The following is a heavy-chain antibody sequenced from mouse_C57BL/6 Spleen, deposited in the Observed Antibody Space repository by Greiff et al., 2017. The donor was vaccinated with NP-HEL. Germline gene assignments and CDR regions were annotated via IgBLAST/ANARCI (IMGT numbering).Heavy chain of an antibody. CDR3: ARRGLDDY. V-gene: IGHV1-50*01. CDR2: IDPSDSYP. J-gene: IGHJ2*01. Sequence: QVQLQQPGAELVKPGASVKLSCKASGYTFTSYWMQWVKQRPGQGLEWIGEIDPSDSYPTYNQKFKGKATLTVDTSSSTAYMQLSSLTSEDSAVYYCARRGLDDYWGQGTTLTVSS. CDR1: GYTFTSYW. D-gene: IGHD3-3*01.